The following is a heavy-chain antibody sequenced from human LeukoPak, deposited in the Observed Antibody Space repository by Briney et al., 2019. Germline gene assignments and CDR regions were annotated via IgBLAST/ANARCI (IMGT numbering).Heavy chain of an antibody. CDR1: GYTFTSYA. V-gene: IGHV7-4-1*02. D-gene: IGHD6-13*01. J-gene: IGHJ4*02. CDR2: INTNTGNP. Sequence: ASVKGSCKASGYTFTSYAMNWMRQAPGQGLEWMGWINTNTGNPTYAQGFTGRFVFSLDTSVSTAYLQISSLKAEDTAVYYCAREMSPSIAAVGNWGQGTLVTVSS. CDR3: AREMSPSIAAVGN.